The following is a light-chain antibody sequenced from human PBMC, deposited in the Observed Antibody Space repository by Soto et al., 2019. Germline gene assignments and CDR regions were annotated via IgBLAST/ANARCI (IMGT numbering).Light chain of an antibody. CDR1: SSDVGSYNL. CDR3: CSYAGSSTFGV. J-gene: IGLJ3*02. V-gene: IGLV2-23*03. Sequence: QSALTQPASVSGSPGQSITISCTGTSSDVGSYNLVSWYQQHPGKAPKLMICEGSKRPSGVSNRFSGSKSGNTASLTISGLQAEDEADYYCCSYAGSSTFGVFGGGTKVTVL. CDR2: EGS.